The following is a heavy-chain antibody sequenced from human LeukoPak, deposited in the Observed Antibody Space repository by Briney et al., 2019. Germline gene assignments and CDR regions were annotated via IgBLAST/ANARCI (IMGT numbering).Heavy chain of an antibody. CDR3: ARGTVAVPNDRLSSFFAF. CDR2: VKHDGDT. Sequence: SETLSPPCAVYGASFNTYYCTWIRQSPDKGLELSGEVKHDGDTNVNPSLRSRVLMSVHASKNQFSLKMTSVTAADTAIYFCARGTVAVPNDRLSSFFAFWGQGCFVTVSS. J-gene: IGHJ1*01. CDR1: GASFNTYY. V-gene: IGHV4-34*01. D-gene: IGHD2-8*01.